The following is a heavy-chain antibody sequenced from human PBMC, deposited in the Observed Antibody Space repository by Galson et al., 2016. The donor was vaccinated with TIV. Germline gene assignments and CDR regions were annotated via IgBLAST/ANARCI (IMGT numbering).Heavy chain of an antibody. CDR2: INNATGYK. J-gene: IGHJ5*02. CDR1: GYTFTSYG. D-gene: IGHD2-2*01. V-gene: IGHV1-3*04. CDR3: ARLGYGSSMSCVQFDP. Sequence: SVKVSCKASGYTFTSYGIHWMRQAPGQRLEWMGWINNATGYKKYSQTFQARFTITRDTSTSTAYMEMSSLRSEDTATYYCARLGYGSSMSCVQFDPWGQGTLVTVSS.